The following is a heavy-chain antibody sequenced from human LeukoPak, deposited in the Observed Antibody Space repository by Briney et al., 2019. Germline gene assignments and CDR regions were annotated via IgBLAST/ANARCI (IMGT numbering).Heavy chain of an antibody. V-gene: IGHV4-39*01. CDR1: GGSISTDSYY. D-gene: IGHD5-24*01. CDR3: ARKFSDGRPYHYGLDV. Sequence: SETLSLTCSVSGGSISTDSYYWGWIRQPPGKGLEWIGSIYHSGSTYYSSSFMSRVTISVDTSRNQFSLQLTSVTAADTAVYFCARKFSDGRPYHYGLDVWGQGTTVTVSS. J-gene: IGHJ6*02. CDR2: IYHSGST.